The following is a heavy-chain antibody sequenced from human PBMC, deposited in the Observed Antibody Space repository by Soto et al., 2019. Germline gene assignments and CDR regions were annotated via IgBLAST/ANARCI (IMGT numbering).Heavy chain of an antibody. Sequence: GGSLRLSCAASGFSVATYNMNWVRQAPGKGLEWVSSITTSTSSNVYYADSVKGRFTISRDSAKNSLYLQMNSLRAEDTALYFCAKGGGGNYLTYYYYYGMDVWGQGTTVTVSS. V-gene: IGHV3-21*01. CDR3: AKGGGGNYLTYYYYYGMDV. J-gene: IGHJ6*02. D-gene: IGHD2-15*01. CDR2: ITTSTSSNV. CDR1: GFSVATYN.